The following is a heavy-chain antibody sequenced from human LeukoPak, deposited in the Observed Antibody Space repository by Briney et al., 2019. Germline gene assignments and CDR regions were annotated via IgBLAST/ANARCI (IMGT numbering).Heavy chain of an antibody. CDR1: GGSINSFY. CDR2: ISFSGSA. CDR3: ASAALGGWFAP. Sequence: SETLSLTCTVSGGSINSFYWSWIRQSPGKGLEWIGYISFSGSATYNPSLKSRVTISVDTSKNQFSLNLTSETAADTAFYYCASAALGGWFAPWGQGTLVTVSS. V-gene: IGHV4-59*01. J-gene: IGHJ5*02.